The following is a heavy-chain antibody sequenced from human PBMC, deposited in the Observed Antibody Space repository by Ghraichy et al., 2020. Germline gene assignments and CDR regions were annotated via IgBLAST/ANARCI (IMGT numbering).Heavy chain of an antibody. J-gene: IGHJ5*02. V-gene: IGHV4-39*01. Sequence: SETLSLTCTVSGGSISSSSYYWGWIRQPPGKGLEWIGSIYYSGSTYYNPSLKSRVTISVDTSKNQFSLKLSSVTAADTAVYYCARLSPGRGVWSGYYLNWFDPWGQGTLVTVSS. CDR3: ARLSPGRGVWSGYYLNWFDP. CDR2: IYYSGST. D-gene: IGHD3-3*01. CDR1: GGSISSSSYY.